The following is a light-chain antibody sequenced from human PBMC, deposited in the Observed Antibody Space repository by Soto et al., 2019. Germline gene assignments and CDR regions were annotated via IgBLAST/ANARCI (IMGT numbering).Light chain of an antibody. Sequence: QSVLTQPASVSVSPGQSITISCTGTSSDVGAYNYVSWYQQHPGKAPKLMIYEVSNRPSGVSNRFSGSKSGSTASLTISGLQAEDEADYYCSSHTSSSTPYVFGTGTKVTVL. CDR2: EVS. J-gene: IGLJ1*01. CDR3: SSHTSSSTPYV. CDR1: SSDVGAYNY. V-gene: IGLV2-14*01.